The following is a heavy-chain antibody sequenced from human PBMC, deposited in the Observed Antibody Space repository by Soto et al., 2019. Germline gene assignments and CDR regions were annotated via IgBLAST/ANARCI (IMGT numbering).Heavy chain of an antibody. J-gene: IGHJ4*02. D-gene: IGHD2-2*01. CDR2: IRSKAYGGTT. V-gene: IGHV3-49*03. Sequence: GGSLRLSCTASGFTFGDYAMSWFRQAPGKGLEWVGFIRSKAYGGTTEYAASVKGRFTISRDDSKSIAYLQMNSLKTEDTAVYYCTRDPGEDIVVVPAAPFDYWGQGTLVTVSS. CDR3: TRDPGEDIVVVPAAPFDY. CDR1: GFTFGDYA.